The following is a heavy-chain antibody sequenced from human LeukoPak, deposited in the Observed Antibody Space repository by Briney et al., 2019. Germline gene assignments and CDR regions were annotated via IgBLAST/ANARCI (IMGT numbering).Heavy chain of an antibody. CDR3: ARESASIGAFDI. D-gene: IGHD5-12*01. J-gene: IGHJ3*02. CDR2: INPSGGST. Sequence: ASVKVSCKASGYTFTSYYMHWVRQAPGQGLEWMGIINPSGGSTSYAQKFQGRVTMTRDMSTSTVYMELSSLRSEDTAVYYCARESASIGAFDIWGQGTMVTVSS. V-gene: IGHV1-46*01. CDR1: GYTFTSYY.